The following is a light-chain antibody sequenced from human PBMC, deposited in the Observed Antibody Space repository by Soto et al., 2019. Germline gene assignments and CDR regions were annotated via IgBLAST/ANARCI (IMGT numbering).Light chain of an antibody. CDR1: QSITDW. CDR3: QYWDDYSWT. CDR2: EAS. J-gene: IGKJ1*01. V-gene: IGKV1-5*03. Sequence: GDRVTIPCRASQSITDWLAWYQQKPGKAPKFLIYEASNLEGGVPSRFSGSGSGTEFTLTISSVQPDDFATYYCQYWDDYSWTFGQGTKVEIK.